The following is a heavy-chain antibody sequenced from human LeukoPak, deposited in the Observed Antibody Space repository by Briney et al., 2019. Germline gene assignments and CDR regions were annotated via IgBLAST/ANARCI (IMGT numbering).Heavy chain of an antibody. D-gene: IGHD3-22*01. Sequence: PSETLSLTCTVSGGSISSGDYYWSWIRQPPGKGLEWIGYIYYSGSTYYNPSLKSRVTISVDTSKNQFSLKLSSVTAADTAVYYCARDYYDSSGYYPGAFDIWGQGTIVTVSS. CDR1: GGSISSGDYY. CDR2: IYYSGST. V-gene: IGHV4-30-4*01. CDR3: ARDYYDSSGYYPGAFDI. J-gene: IGHJ3*02.